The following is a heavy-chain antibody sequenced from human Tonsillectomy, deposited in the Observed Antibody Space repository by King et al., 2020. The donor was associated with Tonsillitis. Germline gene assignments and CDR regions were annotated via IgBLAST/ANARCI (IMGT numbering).Heavy chain of an antibody. Sequence: VTLKESGPALVKPTQTLTLTCTFSGFSLSTGGMCVSWIRQPPGKALEWLARIDWVDNKYYTTYLKTRLTISKDTPKNQVDLTMTNMDPVDTATYYCARSIADRSGWFDPWGQGTLVTVSS. CDR3: ARSIADRSGWFDP. CDR1: GFSLSTGGMC. V-gene: IGHV2-70*11. D-gene: IGHD6-6*01. CDR2: IDWVDNK. J-gene: IGHJ5*02.